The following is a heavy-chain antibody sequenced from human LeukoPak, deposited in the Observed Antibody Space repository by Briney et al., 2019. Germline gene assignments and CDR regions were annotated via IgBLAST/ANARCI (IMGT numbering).Heavy chain of an antibody. CDR2: ISGSGGST. Sequence: GFLRPLCAAPGITFCNHCMGWVRQAPGEGLELGPAISGSGGSTYYADSVKGRFTISRDNSKNTLYLQMNSLRAEDTAVYYCAKEAEPYYYGSGSNYFDYWGQGTLVTVSS. CDR1: GITFCNHC. V-gene: IGHV3-23*01. D-gene: IGHD3-10*01. J-gene: IGHJ4*02. CDR3: AKEAEPYYYGSGSNYFDY.